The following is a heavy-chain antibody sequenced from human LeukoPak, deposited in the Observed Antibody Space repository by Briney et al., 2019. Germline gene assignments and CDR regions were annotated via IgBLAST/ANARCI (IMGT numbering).Heavy chain of an antibody. D-gene: IGHD3-22*01. V-gene: IGHV4-31*03. CDR3: ARRPYYYDSSGYSDAFDI. Sequence: SQTLSLTCTVSGGSISSGGYYWSWHRQHPGMGLEWIGYIYYSGSTYYNPSLKSRVTISVDTSKNQFSLKLSSVTAADTAVYYCARRPYYYDSSGYSDAFDIWGQGTMVTVSS. CDR1: GGSISSGGYY. J-gene: IGHJ3*02. CDR2: IYYSGST.